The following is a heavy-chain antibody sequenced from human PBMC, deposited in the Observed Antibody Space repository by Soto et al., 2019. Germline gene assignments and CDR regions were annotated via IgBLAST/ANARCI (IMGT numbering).Heavy chain of an antibody. V-gene: IGHV1-18*01. J-gene: IGHJ5*02. CDR2: ISAYNGNT. D-gene: IGHD6-13*01. Sequence: ASVKVSCKASGYAFTTFDSTWVRQAPGQGLEWMGWISAYNGNTNYAQKLQGRVTMTTDTSTSTAYMELRSLRSDDTAVYYCARGRVAAAGYNWFDPWGQGTLVTVSS. CDR3: ARGRVAAAGYNWFDP. CDR1: GYAFTTFD.